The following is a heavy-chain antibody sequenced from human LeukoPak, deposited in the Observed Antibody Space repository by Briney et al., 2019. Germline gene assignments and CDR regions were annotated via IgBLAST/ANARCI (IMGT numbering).Heavy chain of an antibody. Sequence: SETLSLTCTVSGGSISSYYWSWIRQPAGKGLEWIGRIYTSWSTNYNPSLKSRVTMSVDTSKNQFSLKLSSVTAADTAVYYCAREWAPSCSGGSCYPYYYYGMDVWGQGTTVTVSS. J-gene: IGHJ6*02. V-gene: IGHV4-4*07. CDR1: GGSISSYY. CDR3: AREWAPSCSGGSCYPYYYYGMDV. CDR2: IYTSWST. D-gene: IGHD2-15*01.